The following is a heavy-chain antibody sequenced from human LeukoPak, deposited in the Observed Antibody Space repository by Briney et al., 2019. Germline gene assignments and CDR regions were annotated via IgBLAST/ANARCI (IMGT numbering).Heavy chain of an antibody. D-gene: IGHD5-24*01. CDR1: GFSFSDYA. CDR3: ARVFLRDGYNFLDAFDI. Sequence: GSLRLSCAASGFSFSDYAMHWVRQAPGKGLEWVAVLSYDGSNKYYADSVKGRFTISRDNAKNSLYLQMNSLRAEDTAVYYCARVFLRDGYNFLDAFDIWGQGTMVTVSS. J-gene: IGHJ3*02. V-gene: IGHV3-30-3*01. CDR2: LSYDGSNK.